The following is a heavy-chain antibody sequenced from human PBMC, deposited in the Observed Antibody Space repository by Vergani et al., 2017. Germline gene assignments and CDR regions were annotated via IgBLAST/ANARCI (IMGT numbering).Heavy chain of an antibody. CDR3: AKVDTAMVGFDY. J-gene: IGHJ4*02. D-gene: IGHD5-18*01. CDR2: ISGSGGST. V-gene: IGHV3-64*04. CDR1: GFTFSSYA. Sequence: VQLVESGGGLVQPGGSLRLSCSASGFTFSSYAMHWVRQAPGKGLEYVSAISGSGGSTYYADSVKGRFTISRDNSKNTLYLQMNSLRAEDTAVYYCAKVDTAMVGFDYWGQGTLVTVSS.